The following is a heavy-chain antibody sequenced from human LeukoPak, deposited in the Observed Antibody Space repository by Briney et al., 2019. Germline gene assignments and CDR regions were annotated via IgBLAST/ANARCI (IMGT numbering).Heavy chain of an antibody. Sequence: GGSLRLSCAASGFTFSSYAMHWVRQAPGKGLEWVAVISYDGSNKYYADSVKGRFTISRDNSKNTLYLQMNSLRAEDTAVYYCARLSGSYYAGWFDPWGQGTLVTASS. CDR2: ISYDGSNK. CDR1: GFTFSSYA. D-gene: IGHD1-26*01. V-gene: IGHV3-30*04. J-gene: IGHJ5*02. CDR3: ARLSGSYYAGWFDP.